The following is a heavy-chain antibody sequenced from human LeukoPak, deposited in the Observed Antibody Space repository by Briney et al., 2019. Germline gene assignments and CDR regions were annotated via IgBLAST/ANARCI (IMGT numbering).Heavy chain of an antibody. V-gene: IGHV3-74*01. D-gene: IGHD4-23*01. CDR3: ARGRPHGNDY. Sequence: PGGSLRLSCAVSGFPLSDAWMNWVRQAPGKGLVWVSRIASDGSSTTYADSVKGRFSISRDNAKNTLYLQMNSLRVEDTAVYYCARGRPHGNDYWGQGTLVTVSS. CDR1: GFPLSDAW. J-gene: IGHJ4*02. CDR2: IASDGSST.